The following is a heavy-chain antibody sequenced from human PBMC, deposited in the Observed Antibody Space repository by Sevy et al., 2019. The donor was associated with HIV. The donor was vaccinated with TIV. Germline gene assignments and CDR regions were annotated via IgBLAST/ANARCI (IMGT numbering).Heavy chain of an antibody. CDR1: GFTFSSYA. CDR2: ISYDGSNK. Sequence: GGSLRLSCAASGFTFSSYAMHWVRQAPGKGLEWVAVISYDGSNKYYADSVKGRFTMSRDNSKNTLYLQMNSLRAEDTAGYYCAKVPWGYYDYVWGSYRHPSGDYWGQGTLVTVSS. V-gene: IGHV3-30-3*01. J-gene: IGHJ4*02. CDR3: AKVPWGYYDYVWGSYRHPSGDY. D-gene: IGHD3-16*02.